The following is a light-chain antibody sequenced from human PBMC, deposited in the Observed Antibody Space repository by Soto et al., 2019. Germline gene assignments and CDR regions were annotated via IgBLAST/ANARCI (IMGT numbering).Light chain of an antibody. Sequence: DIQLTESPSTLSPSVGGRVTITCRASESIRNRLTWYQQKPGKDPKLLIYAASSLKSGVPSRFSGSGSGTDFTLTISSLQPEEFATYYCQQSYSTLITFGQGTILEIK. CDR1: ESIRNR. CDR2: AAS. V-gene: IGKV1-39*01. J-gene: IGKJ5*01. CDR3: QQSYSTLIT.